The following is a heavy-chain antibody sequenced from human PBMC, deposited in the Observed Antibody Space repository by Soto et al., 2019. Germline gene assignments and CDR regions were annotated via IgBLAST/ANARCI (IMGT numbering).Heavy chain of an antibody. CDR1: GGSIRSYS. CDR2: MYNTGST. D-gene: IGHD2-21*02. Sequence: SDTLSLTCTDSGGSIRSYSWSWIRQPPGKGLEWIGYMYNTGSTIYNPSLKSRVTISVDTSKNQFSLKLNSVTAADTAVYYCARDLWGYCGADCYPLDVWGQGTTVTVS. J-gene: IGHJ6*02. CDR3: ARDLWGYCGADCYPLDV. V-gene: IGHV4-59*01.